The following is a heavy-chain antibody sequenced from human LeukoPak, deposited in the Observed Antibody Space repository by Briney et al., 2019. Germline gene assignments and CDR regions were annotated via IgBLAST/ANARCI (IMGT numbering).Heavy chain of an antibody. Sequence: GASVKVSCKTSGYTFTSYYISWVRQAPGQGLEWTGIINPSGGSTSYAQKFQGRVTMTRDTSTSTVYMELSSLRSEDTAVYYCARVMVRGVPYNWFDPWGQGTLVTVSS. V-gene: IGHV1-46*01. CDR1: GYTFTSYY. D-gene: IGHD3-10*01. CDR2: INPSGGST. J-gene: IGHJ5*02. CDR3: ARVMVRGVPYNWFDP.